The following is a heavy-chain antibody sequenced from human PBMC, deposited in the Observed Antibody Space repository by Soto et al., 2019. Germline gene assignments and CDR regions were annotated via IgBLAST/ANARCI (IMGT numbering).Heavy chain of an antibody. Sequence: SETLSLTCTVSGGSISSGGYYWSWIRQHPGKGLEWIGYIYYSGSTYYNPSLKSRVTISVDTSKNQFSLKLSSVTAADTAVYYCARVGILTGYYKAPAVYFDYWGQGTLVTVSS. V-gene: IGHV4-31*03. CDR2: IYYSGST. J-gene: IGHJ4*02. CDR1: GGSISSGGYY. D-gene: IGHD3-9*01. CDR3: ARVGILTGYYKAPAVYFDY.